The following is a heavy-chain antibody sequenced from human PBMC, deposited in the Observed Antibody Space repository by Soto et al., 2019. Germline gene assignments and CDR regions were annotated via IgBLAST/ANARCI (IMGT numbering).Heavy chain of an antibody. CDR1: DFTFRTYT. CDR3: ATEGDFLIGYV. CDR2: INVDGSYI. J-gene: IGHJ3*01. D-gene: IGHD2-21*02. Sequence: GGSLRLSCVASDFTFRTYTMHWVRQAPGKGLQWVSSINVDGSYIYSADSLKGRFTVSRDNAKNSLYLQMNSLRVEDTAMYYCATEGDFLIGYVWGQGTMVTVSS. V-gene: IGHV3-21*01.